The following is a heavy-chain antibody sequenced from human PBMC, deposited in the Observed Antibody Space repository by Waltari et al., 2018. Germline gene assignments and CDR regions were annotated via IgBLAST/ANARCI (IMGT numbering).Heavy chain of an antibody. CDR1: GYSISSGYY. CDR2: IKQDGSEK. V-gene: IGHV3-7*01. CDR3: ARGSYSFDY. J-gene: IGHJ4*02. D-gene: IGHD1-26*01. Sequence: VQLQESGPGLVKPSETLSLTCAVSGYSISSGYYWGWIRQAPGKGLEWVANIKQDGSEKFYVDSVKGRFTISRDNAKNSLYLQMNSLRAEDTTVYYCARGSYSFDYWGQGTLVTVSS.